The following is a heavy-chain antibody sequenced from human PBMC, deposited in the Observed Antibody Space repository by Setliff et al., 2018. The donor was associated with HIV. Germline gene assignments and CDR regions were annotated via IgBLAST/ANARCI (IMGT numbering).Heavy chain of an antibody. J-gene: IGHJ5*02. Sequence: SETLSLTCTVSGGSISSDSYYWSWIRQPAGKGLEWIGRITASGNTNYNPSLKSRVTISLDTSENQFSLDLSSVTAADTAVYYCARDVFSSVRGVPHNWFDPWGQGTLVTV. CDR1: GGSISSDSYY. V-gene: IGHV4-61*02. CDR3: ARDVFSSVRGVPHNWFDP. D-gene: IGHD3-10*01. CDR2: ITASGNT.